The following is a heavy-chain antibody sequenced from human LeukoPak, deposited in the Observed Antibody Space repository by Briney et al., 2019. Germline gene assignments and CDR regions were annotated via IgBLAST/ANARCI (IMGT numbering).Heavy chain of an antibody. Sequence: GASVKVSCKASGYTFTSYYMHWVRQAPGQGLEWMGIINPSGGSTSYAQKFQGRVTMTRDTSTSTVYMELSSLRSEDPAVYYCARDSQERWELLLWSQGTLVTVSS. V-gene: IGHV1-46*01. CDR3: ARDSQERWELLL. D-gene: IGHD1-26*01. CDR1: GYTFTSYY. J-gene: IGHJ4*02. CDR2: INPSGGST.